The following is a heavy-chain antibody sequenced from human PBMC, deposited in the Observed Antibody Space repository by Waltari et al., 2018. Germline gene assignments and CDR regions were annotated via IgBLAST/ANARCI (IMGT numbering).Heavy chain of an antibody. D-gene: IGHD6-13*01. CDR1: YGSTSSGNSS. J-gene: IGHJ4*02. CDR2: IYYSGST. V-gene: IGHV4-39*01. CDR3: ARSLHIFRAAAGMFDY. Sequence: QLQLQQSGTGLVKPSETLSPTCTVSYGSTSSGNSSWGWVRQSTGKGLEWIGSIYYSGSTSYNPSLKSRVTISVDTPKHQFSLKLSSVTAADTAVYYCARSLHIFRAAAGMFDYWGQGSLVIVSS.